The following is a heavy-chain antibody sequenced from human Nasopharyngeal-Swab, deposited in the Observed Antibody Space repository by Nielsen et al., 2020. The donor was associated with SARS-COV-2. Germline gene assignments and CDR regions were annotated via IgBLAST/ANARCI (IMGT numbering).Heavy chain of an antibody. J-gene: IGHJ4*02. D-gene: IGHD6-19*01. V-gene: IGHV3-7*01. CDR3: ARLLEVGGTPLDY. CDR1: GFTFSTYW. Sequence: GESLKISCEASGFTFSTYWMSWVRQAPGKGLEWVANIRQDESVKYYVDSVKGRFTISRDNAKNSLFLQMNSLRVADTAVYYCARLLEVGGTPLDYWGQGTLVSVSS. CDR2: IRQDESVK.